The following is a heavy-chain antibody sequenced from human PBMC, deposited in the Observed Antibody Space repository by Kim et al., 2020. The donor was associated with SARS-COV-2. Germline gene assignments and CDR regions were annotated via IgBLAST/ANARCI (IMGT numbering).Heavy chain of an antibody. J-gene: IGHJ4*02. D-gene: IGHD3-22*01. V-gene: IGHV1-24*01. CDR3: ATSSSGYYSPFDY. Sequence: YEQKLPCRVTMTEDTSTDPAYLELSSLRSEDTAVYYCATSSSGYYSPFDYWGQGTLVTVSS.